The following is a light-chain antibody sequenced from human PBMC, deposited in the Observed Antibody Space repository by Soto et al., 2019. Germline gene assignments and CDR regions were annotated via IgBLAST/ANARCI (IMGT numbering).Light chain of an antibody. Sequence: DIQMTQSPSTLSASVGDRVTITCRASQSVITWLAWYQQKPGRAPNVRIYDASSLGSGVPSRFSGSGSGTEFTLTISNLQPDAFATYDGQQYEPYPLTFGGGTKVEIK. CDR1: QSVITW. CDR2: DAS. CDR3: QQYEPYPLT. V-gene: IGKV1-5*01. J-gene: IGKJ4*01.